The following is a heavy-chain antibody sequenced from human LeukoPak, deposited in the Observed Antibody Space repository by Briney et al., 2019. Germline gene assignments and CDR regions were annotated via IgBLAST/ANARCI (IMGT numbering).Heavy chain of an antibody. Sequence: SETLSLTCAVYGGSFSGYYWSWIRQPPGKGLEWIGEINHSGGTNYNPSLKSRVTISVDTSKNQFSLKLSSVAAADTAVYYCASLREYYYYDSSGYPPVDYWGQGTLVTVSS. CDR3: ASLREYYYYDSSGYPPVDY. V-gene: IGHV4-34*01. J-gene: IGHJ4*02. CDR1: GGSFSGYY. D-gene: IGHD3-22*01. CDR2: INHSGGT.